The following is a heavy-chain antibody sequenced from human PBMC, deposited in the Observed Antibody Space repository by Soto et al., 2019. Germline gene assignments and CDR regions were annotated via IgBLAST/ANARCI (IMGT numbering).Heavy chain of an antibody. CDR2: IIPILGIA. CDR1: GGTFSSYT. V-gene: IGHV1-69*04. D-gene: IGHD2-15*01. CDR3: ARDVVVVAASAPPYYYYYYMDG. Sequence: SVKLSCKASGGTFSSYTISWVRQAPGQGLEWMGRIIPILGIANYAQKFQGRVTITADKSTSTAYMELSSLRSEDTAVYYCARDVVVVAASAPPYYYYYYMDGWGKGTTVTVSS. J-gene: IGHJ6*03.